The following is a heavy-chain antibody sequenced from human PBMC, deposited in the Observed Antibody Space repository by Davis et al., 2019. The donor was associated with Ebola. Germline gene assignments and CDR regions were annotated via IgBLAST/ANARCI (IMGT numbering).Heavy chain of an antibody. D-gene: IGHD3-10*01. CDR1: GFTFSDYY. J-gene: IGHJ6*02. Sequence: GGSLRLSCAASGFTFSDYYMSWIRQAPGKGLEWVSYISSSGSTIYYADSVKGRFTISRDNAKNSLYLQMNSLRAEDTAVYYCARPQKPYYYGSGNPNYYGMDVWGQGTTVTVSS. CDR3: ARPQKPYYYGSGNPNYYGMDV. CDR2: ISSSGSTI. V-gene: IGHV3-11*01.